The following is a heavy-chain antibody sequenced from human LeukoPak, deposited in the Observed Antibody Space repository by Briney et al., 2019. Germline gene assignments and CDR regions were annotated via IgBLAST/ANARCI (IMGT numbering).Heavy chain of an antibody. CDR1: GFTFDDYT. V-gene: IGHV3-43*01. Sequence: GGSLRLSCAASGFTFDDYTMHWVRQAPGKGLEWVSLISWDGGSTYYADSVKGRFTISRDNSKNSLYLQMNSLRTEDTALYYCAKGVDTAMVPLDYWGQGTLVTVSS. J-gene: IGHJ4*02. CDR3: AKGVDTAMVPLDY. CDR2: ISWDGGST. D-gene: IGHD5-18*01.